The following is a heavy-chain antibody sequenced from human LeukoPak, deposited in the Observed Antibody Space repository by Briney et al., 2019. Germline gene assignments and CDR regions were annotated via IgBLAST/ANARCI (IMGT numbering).Heavy chain of an antibody. CDR2: IYHSGAA. CDR1: GDSISSDGHS. CDR3: VRGVGGEYFYFDR. J-gene: IGHJ4*02. D-gene: IGHD1-26*01. Sequence: PSETLSLTCGVSGDSISSDGHSWSWIRQPPGKGLEWVGYIYHSGAAYHNPSLKSRLALSGDTSNNQFSLRLRSVTAADTAVYYCVRGVGGEYFYFDRWGQGALVTVSA. V-gene: IGHV4-30-4*07.